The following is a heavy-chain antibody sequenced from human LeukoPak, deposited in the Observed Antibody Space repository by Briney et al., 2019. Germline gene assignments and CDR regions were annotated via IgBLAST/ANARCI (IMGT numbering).Heavy chain of an antibody. CDR1: GGSISSYY. Sequence: SETLSLTCTVSGGSISSYYWSWIRQPAWKGLEWIGRIYTSGSTNYNPSLKSRVTMSVDTSKNQFSLKLSSVTAADTAVYYCARDFSPPGLLYYGMDVWGQGTTVTVSS. D-gene: IGHD1-26*01. CDR3: ARDFSPPGLLYYGMDV. V-gene: IGHV4-4*07. J-gene: IGHJ6*02. CDR2: IYTSGST.